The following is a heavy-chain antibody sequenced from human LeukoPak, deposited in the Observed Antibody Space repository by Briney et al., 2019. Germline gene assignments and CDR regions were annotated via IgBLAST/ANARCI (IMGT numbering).Heavy chain of an antibody. J-gene: IGHJ4*02. Sequence: GSLRLSCVASEFTFSSYNMNWVRLAPGKGLEWVASISSSSKWMYYTDSVKGRFTISRDNAKNSLYLQMNSPRAEDTGVYYCAKPGYYLGLVLQWGIFDYWGQGTLVTVSS. CDR2: ISSSSKWM. V-gene: IGHV3-21*04. D-gene: IGHD3-16*01. CDR3: AKPGYYLGLVLQWGIFDY. CDR1: EFTFSSYN.